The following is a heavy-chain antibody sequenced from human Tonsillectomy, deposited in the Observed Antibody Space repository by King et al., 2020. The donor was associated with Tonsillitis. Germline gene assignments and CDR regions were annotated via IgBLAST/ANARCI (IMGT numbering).Heavy chain of an antibody. Sequence: VQLQESGPGLVKPSETLSLTCTVSGCSISTYYWSWIRQTPGKGLEWIGYIYYSESTNYNPSLKSRVTISLDTSKNQFSLKLSSVTAADTAVYYCARVAGTYGGFGQLYFDYWGQGTLVTVSS. J-gene: IGHJ4*02. CDR1: GCSISTYY. CDR2: IYYSEST. D-gene: IGHD2-8*01. V-gene: IGHV4-59*01. CDR3: ARVAGTYGGFGQLYFDY.